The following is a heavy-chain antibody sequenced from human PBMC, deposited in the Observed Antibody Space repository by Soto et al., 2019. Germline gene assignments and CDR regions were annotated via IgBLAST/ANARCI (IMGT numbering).Heavy chain of an antibody. V-gene: IGHV3-74*01. J-gene: IGHJ4*02. CDR1: GFTFSTYW. Sequence: EVQMVESGGGLVQPGGSLSLSCAASGFTFSTYWMHWVRQAPGKGPVWVSRINSDGSSTSYADSVKGRFTISRDNAKNTLYLQMNSLRAEDTAVYYCAREVLSGYYNNFDYWGQGTLVTVSS. D-gene: IGHD3-22*01. CDR3: AREVLSGYYNNFDY. CDR2: INSDGSST.